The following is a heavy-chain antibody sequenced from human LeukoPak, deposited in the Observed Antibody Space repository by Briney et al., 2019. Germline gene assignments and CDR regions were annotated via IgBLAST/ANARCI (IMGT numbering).Heavy chain of an antibody. J-gene: IGHJ6*03. CDR1: GYTFTSYY. CDR2: INPSGGST. V-gene: IGHV1-46*01. CDR3: ARDKGTAAGRPYYYYYYMDV. D-gene: IGHD6-13*01. Sequence: ASVKVSCKASGYTFTSYYMHWVRQAPGQGLEWMGIINPSGGSTSYAQKFQGRVTMTRDTSTSTVYMELSSLRSEDTAVYYCARDKGTAAGRPYYYYYYMDVWGIGTTVTVSS.